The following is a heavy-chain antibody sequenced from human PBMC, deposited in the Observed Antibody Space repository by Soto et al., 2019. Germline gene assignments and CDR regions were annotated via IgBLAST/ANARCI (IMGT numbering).Heavy chain of an antibody. Sequence: VGSLRLSFESYGFTFSNYSMNWLRQAPGKGLEWVSSISSSSSYIYYADSVKGRFSISRDNSENTLYLQMNNLRAEDTAVYYCASTTFPQDDGLDVWGQVTTVTVSS. J-gene: IGHJ6*02. D-gene: IGHD3-16*01. CDR2: ISSSSSYI. V-gene: IGHV3-21*01. CDR3: ASTTFPQDDGLDV. CDR1: GFTFSNYS.